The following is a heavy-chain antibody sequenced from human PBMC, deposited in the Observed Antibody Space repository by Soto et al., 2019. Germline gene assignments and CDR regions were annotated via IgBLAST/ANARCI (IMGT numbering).Heavy chain of an antibody. CDR3: AARGGGGGY. D-gene: IGHD3-10*01. CDR2: IYSGGYT. J-gene: IGHJ4*02. V-gene: IGHV3-53*01. Sequence: EVQLVESGGGLIQPGGSLRLSCAVSGFTVSNNYMSWVRQAPGKGLEGVSVIYSGGYTAYGDSVKGRFTISRDNSKNTLYLQIKTLGPDDPAVFSGAARGGGGGYWGQGTLVTVSS. CDR1: GFTVSNNY.